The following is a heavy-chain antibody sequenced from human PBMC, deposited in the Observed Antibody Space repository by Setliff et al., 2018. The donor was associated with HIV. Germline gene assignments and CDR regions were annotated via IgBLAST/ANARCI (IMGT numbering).Heavy chain of an antibody. CDR3: VREGAGSGSYYLDF. D-gene: IGHD3-10*01. CDR2: IYPSGRT. J-gene: IGHJ4*02. Sequence: SETLSLTCAVSGDSMSSGDYSWNWIRQSPGKGLEWIGYIYPSGRTYFNPSLKNRVTMSIDRSKKQFSLNLSSVTAADTALYFCVREGAGSGSYYLDFWGQGILVTVSS. CDR1: GDSMSSGDYS. V-gene: IGHV4-30-2*06.